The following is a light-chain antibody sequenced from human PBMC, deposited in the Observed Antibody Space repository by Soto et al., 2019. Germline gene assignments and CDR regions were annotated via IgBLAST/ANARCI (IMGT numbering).Light chain of an antibody. CDR2: AAS. Sequence: AIQMTQSPSSLSASVGDRVTITCRASQGIRDDLGWYQQKPGKAPKLLIYAASNLQSGVPSRFSGSGSGTDFTLIISSLQHEDFETYYCLQDYDYPYTFGQGTKVDIK. CDR3: LQDYDYPYT. V-gene: IGKV1-6*01. CDR1: QGIRDD. J-gene: IGKJ2*01.